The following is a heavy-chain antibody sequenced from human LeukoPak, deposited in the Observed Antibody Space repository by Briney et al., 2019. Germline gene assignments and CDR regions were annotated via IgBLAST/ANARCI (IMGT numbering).Heavy chain of an antibody. D-gene: IGHD2/OR15-2a*01. CDR1: GGSISSSSYY. J-gene: IGHJ6*03. CDR2: IYYSGST. CDR3: ARATWNYYYYMDV. V-gene: IGHV4-39*07. Sequence: SETLSLTCTVSGGSISSSSYYWGWIRQPPGKGLEWIGSIYYSGSTYYNPSLKSRVTISVDTSKNQFSLKLSSVTAADTAVYYCARATWNYYYYMDVWGKGTTVTISS.